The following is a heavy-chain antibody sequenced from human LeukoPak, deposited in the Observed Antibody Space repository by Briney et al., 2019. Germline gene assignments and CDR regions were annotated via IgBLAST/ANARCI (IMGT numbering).Heavy chain of an antibody. Sequence: GGSLRLSCAASGFIFSSYAMSWVRQAPGKGLEWISYISSRARSISYADSVKGRFTISRDDGNNFLYLQMNSLRVEDTAVYFCAREPDVGYCANGVCYTGGSWGQGTLVTVSS. CDR2: ISSRARSI. D-gene: IGHD2-8*01. J-gene: IGHJ5*02. CDR1: GFIFSSYA. CDR3: AREPDVGYCANGVCYTGGS. V-gene: IGHV3-48*01.